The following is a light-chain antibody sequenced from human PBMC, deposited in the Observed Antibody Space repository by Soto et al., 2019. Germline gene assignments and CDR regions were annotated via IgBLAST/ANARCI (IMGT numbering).Light chain of an antibody. CDR3: QQSYSTPRT. V-gene: IGKV1-39*01. J-gene: IGKJ4*01. CDR2: AAS. CDR1: QSISSY. Sequence: DIRMTESPSSLSAAVGDRVTITCRASQSISSYLNWYQQKPGKAPKLLIYAASSLQSGVPSRFSGSGSGTDFTLTISSLQPEDFATYYCQQSYSTPRTFGGGTKV.